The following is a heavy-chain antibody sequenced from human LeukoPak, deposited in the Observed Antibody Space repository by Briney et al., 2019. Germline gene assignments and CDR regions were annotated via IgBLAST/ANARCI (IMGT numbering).Heavy chain of an antibody. V-gene: IGHV3-30*03. CDR1: GFTFSNYA. Sequence: GRSLRLSCAASGFTFSNYAMHWVRQAPGKGLEWVAVVSSDGNSKYYADSMKGRFTISRDNSKNTLYLQMNSLRAEDTAVYYCARGGSSWSNNFDYWGQGTQVTVSS. CDR3: ARGGSSWSNNFDY. CDR2: VSSDGNSK. J-gene: IGHJ4*02. D-gene: IGHD6-13*01.